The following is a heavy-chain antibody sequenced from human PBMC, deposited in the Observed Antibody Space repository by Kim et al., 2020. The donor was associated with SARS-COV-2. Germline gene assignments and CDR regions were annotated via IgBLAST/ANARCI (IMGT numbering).Heavy chain of an antibody. CDR2: IIPIFGTA. D-gene: IGHD5-12*01. V-gene: IGHV1-69*13. J-gene: IGHJ4*02. CDR3: ARDAFGWLRLEGMVY. Sequence: SVKVSCKASGGTFSSYAISWVRQAPGQGLEWMGGIIPIFGTANYAQKFQGRVTITADESTSTAYMELSSLRSEDTAVYYCARDAFGWLRLEGMVYWGQGTLVTVSS. CDR1: GGTFSSYA.